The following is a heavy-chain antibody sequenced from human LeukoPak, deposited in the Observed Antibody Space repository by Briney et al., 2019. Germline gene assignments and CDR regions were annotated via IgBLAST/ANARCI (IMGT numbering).Heavy chain of an antibody. V-gene: IGHV4-39*01. D-gene: IGHD3-22*01. J-gene: IGHJ4*02. CDR3: ASSDYYDSSGYYDFDY. Sequence: SETLSLTCTVSGVSISSSSYYWGWIRQPPGKGLEWIGSIYYSGSTYYNPSLKSRVTISVDTSKNQFSLKLSSVTAADTAVYYCASSDYYDSSGYYDFDYWGQGTLVTVSS. CDR2: IYYSGST. CDR1: GVSISSSSYY.